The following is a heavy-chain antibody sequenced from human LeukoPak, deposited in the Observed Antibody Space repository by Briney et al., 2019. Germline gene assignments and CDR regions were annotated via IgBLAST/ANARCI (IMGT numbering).Heavy chain of an antibody. CDR1: GFTVSSNY. V-gene: IGHV3-53*01. CDR2: IYSGGST. Sequence: PGGSLRLSCAPSGFTVSSNYMSWVRQAPGKGLEGVSVIYSGGSTYYAHSVKGRFTISRDNSKNTLYLQMNSLRAEDTAVYYCARDGPPITKVQGVGAFDIWGQGTMVTVSS. J-gene: IGHJ3*02. CDR3: ARDGPPITKVQGVGAFDI. D-gene: IGHD3-10*01.